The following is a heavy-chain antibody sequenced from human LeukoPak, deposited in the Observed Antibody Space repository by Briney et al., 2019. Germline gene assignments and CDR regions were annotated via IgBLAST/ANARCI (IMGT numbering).Heavy chain of an antibody. J-gene: IGHJ4*02. CDR2: ISAYNGNT. CDR1: GYTFTSYG. V-gene: IGHV1-18*04. Sequence: GASVKVSCKASGYTFTSYGISWVRQAPGQGLEWMGWISAYNGNTNYAQKLQGGVTMTTGTSTSTAYMELRSLRSDDTTVYYCARYNGYSSGWYVPNPTFDYWGQGTLVTVSS. CDR3: ARYNGYSSGWYVPNPTFDY. D-gene: IGHD6-19*01.